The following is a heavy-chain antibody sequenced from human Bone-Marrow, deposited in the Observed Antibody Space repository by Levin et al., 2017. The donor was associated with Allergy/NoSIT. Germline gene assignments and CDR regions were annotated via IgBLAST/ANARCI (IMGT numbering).Heavy chain of an antibody. CDR1: GFIFSSYW. CDR2: INNDGTST. V-gene: IGHV3-74*01. Sequence: GGSLRLSCAASGFIFSSYWIHWVRQAPGKGLVWVSRINNDGTSTNYTDSVKGRFTISRDNAKNTVNLQMNSLRAEDTAVYYCARMYSYGMDVWGQGTTVTVSS. J-gene: IGHJ6*02. D-gene: IGHD1-1*01. CDR3: ARMYSYGMDV.